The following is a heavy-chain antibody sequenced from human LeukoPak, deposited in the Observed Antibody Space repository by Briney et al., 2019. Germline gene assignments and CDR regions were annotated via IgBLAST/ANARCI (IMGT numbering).Heavy chain of an antibody. Sequence: PSETLSLTCTGSGGSISTYYWSWIRQPPGKGLEWIGYIYYSGSTNYNPSLKSRVTISVDTSKNQFSLKLSSVTAADTAMYYCAGHLTAYYFDYWGQGTLVTVSS. J-gene: IGHJ4*02. CDR2: IYYSGST. CDR3: AGHLTAYYFDY. CDR1: GGSISTYY. V-gene: IGHV4-59*08.